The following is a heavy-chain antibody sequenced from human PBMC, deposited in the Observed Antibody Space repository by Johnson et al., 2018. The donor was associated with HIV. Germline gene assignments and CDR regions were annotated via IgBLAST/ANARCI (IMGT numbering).Heavy chain of an antibody. D-gene: IGHD1-26*01. V-gene: IGHV3-53*01. J-gene: IGHJ3*02. CDR2: IYSGGST. CDR1: GFTVSSNY. Sequence: VQLVESGGGLIQPGGSLRLSCAASGFTVSSNYMSWVRQAPGKGLEWVSVIYSGGSTYYADSVKGRFTISRDNSKNTLYLQMNSLRAEDTAVYYCARGLGSIWTGDAFDIWGQGTMVTVSS. CDR3: ARGLGSIWTGDAFDI.